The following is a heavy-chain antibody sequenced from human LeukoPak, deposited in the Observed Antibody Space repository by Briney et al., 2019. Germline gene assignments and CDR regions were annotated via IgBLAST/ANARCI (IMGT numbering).Heavy chain of an antibody. CDR1: GGSISSGDYY. CDR2: IYYSGST. CDR3: ARDAVDSSSWVSGRSFNWFDP. Sequence: PSETLSLTCTVSGGSISSGDYYWSWIRQPPGKGLEWIGYIYYSGSTNYNPSLKSRVTISVDTSKNQFSLKLSSVTAADTAVYYCARDAVDSSSWVSGRSFNWFDPWGQGTLVTVSS. J-gene: IGHJ5*02. D-gene: IGHD6-13*01. V-gene: IGHV4-61*08.